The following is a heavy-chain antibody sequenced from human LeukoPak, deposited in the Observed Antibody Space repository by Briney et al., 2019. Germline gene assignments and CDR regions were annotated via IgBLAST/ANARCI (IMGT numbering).Heavy chain of an antibody. CDR1: GFTVSSNY. D-gene: IGHD3-10*01. J-gene: IGHJ4*02. V-gene: IGHV3-53*01. Sequence: GGSLRLSCAASGFTVSSNYMSWVRQAPGKGLEWVSVIYSGGSTYYADSVKGRFTISRDNSKNTLYLQMNSLRAEDTAVYYCARDQSGSGTIWWYWGQGTLVTVSS. CDR3: ARDQSGSGTIWWY. CDR2: IYSGGST.